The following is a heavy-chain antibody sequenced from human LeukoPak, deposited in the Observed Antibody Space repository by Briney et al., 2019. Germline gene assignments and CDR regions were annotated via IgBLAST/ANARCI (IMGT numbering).Heavy chain of an antibody. CDR3: ARGGAAGDAFDI. J-gene: IGHJ3*02. V-gene: IGHV4-4*07. Sequence: SETLSLTCTVSGGSISSYYWSSIRQPAGKGLEWIGRFYSSGSTNYNPSLTSRVTISLDKSKNQFSLKLTSVTAADTAVYYCARGGAAGDAFDIWGQGTMVTVSS. CDR1: GGSISSYY. CDR2: FYSSGST. D-gene: IGHD1-14*01.